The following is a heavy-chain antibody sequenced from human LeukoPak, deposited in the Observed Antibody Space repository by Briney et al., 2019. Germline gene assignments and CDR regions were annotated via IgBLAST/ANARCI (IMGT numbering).Heavy chain of an antibody. CDR3: ARGRTTGEFDY. CDR2: INPIFHTP. CDR1: VGTFSSHA. Sequence: SVKVSCKASVGTFSSHAISWVRQAPGQGLEWMGGINPIFHTPTYAKKFQGRLTITKDESMSTASMDLSSLISDDTAVYCARGRTTGEFDYWGQGTLVTVSS. J-gene: IGHJ4*02. D-gene: IGHD4-11*01. V-gene: IGHV1-69*05.